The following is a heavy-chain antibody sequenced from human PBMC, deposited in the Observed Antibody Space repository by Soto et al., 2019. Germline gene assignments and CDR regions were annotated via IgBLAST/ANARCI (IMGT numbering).Heavy chain of an antibody. Sequence: QVQLQQSGPGLVKPSQTLSLICAISGDSVSSKTATWNWIRQSPSRGLEWLGRTYYRSKWYNDYAVSVKSRVVFTXDXTKNQLSLQLNSVTPDDAAVYFCARDGSGFHWYFDLWGRGTLVTVSS. CDR3: ARDGSGFHWYFDL. CDR2: TYYRSKWYN. D-gene: IGHD6-19*01. CDR1: GDSVSSKTAT. V-gene: IGHV6-1*01. J-gene: IGHJ2*01.